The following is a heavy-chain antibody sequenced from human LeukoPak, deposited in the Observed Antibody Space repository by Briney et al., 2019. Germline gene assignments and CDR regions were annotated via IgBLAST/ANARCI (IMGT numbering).Heavy chain of an antibody. CDR2: ISAYNGNT. CDR1: GYTFTSYG. V-gene: IGHV1-18*01. CDR3: ARERGDYGDYGINWFDP. Sequence: ASVKVSCKASGYTFTSYGISWVRQAPGQGLEWMGWISAYNGNTNYAQKLQGRVTMTTDTSTSTAYMELRSLRSDDTAVYYCARERGDYGDYGINWFDPWGRGTLVTVSS. D-gene: IGHD4-17*01. J-gene: IGHJ5*02.